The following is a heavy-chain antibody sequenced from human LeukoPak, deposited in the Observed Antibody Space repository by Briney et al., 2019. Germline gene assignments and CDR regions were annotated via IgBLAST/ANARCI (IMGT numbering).Heavy chain of an antibody. Sequence: SVKVSCKASGDTFSSYAITWVRQAPGQGLEWMGRIIPTFGTANYAQGFQGRVTITADKSTSTAYMELSSLRSEDTAVYYCAREAVAYTSYYFDYWGQGTLVTVSS. V-gene: IGHV1-69*06. CDR2: IIPTFGTA. J-gene: IGHJ4*02. D-gene: IGHD4-23*01. CDR1: GDTFSSYA. CDR3: AREAVAYTSYYFDY.